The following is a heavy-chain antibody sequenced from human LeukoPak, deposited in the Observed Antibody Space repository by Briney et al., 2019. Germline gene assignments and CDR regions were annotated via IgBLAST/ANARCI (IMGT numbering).Heavy chain of an antibody. CDR2: LSGSGITT. Sequence: PGGSLRLSCAASGFTFSNSAMSWVRQAPGKGLEWVSTLSGSGITTYYADSVKGRFTISRDNSKNTLYLQMNSLRAEDTAVYYCARVLGYGSGSYYNSGYWGQGTLVTVSS. V-gene: IGHV3-23*01. D-gene: IGHD3-10*01. CDR3: ARVLGYGSGSYYNSGY. J-gene: IGHJ4*02. CDR1: GFTFSNSA.